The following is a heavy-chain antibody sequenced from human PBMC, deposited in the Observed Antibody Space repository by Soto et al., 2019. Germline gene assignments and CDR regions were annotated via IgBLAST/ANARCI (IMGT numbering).Heavy chain of an antibody. CDR2: ISYDGSNK. CDR1: GFTFSSYG. Sequence: GVSLRLSCAASGFTFSSYGMHWVRQAPGKGLEWVAVISYDGSNKYYADSVKGRFTISRDNSKNTLYLQMNSLRAEDTAVYYCAKDGPPYYDILTASNRVNWFDPWGQGTLVTVSS. D-gene: IGHD3-9*01. CDR3: AKDGPPYYDILTASNRVNWFDP. J-gene: IGHJ5*02. V-gene: IGHV3-30*18.